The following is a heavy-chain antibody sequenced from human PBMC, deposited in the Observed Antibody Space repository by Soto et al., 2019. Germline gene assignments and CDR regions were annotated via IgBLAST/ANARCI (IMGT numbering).Heavy chain of an antibody. CDR1: GFTFSDYY. D-gene: IGHD3-16*01. J-gene: IGHJ4*02. V-gene: IGHV3-11*05. CDR3: ARVGGIYYFDY. Sequence: AGGSLRLSCASSGFTFSDYYMSWIRQAPGKGLEWVSYISSSSSYTNYADSVKGRFTISRDNAKNSLYLQMNSLRAEDTAVYYCARVGGIYYFDYWGQGTLVTVSS. CDR2: ISSSSSYT.